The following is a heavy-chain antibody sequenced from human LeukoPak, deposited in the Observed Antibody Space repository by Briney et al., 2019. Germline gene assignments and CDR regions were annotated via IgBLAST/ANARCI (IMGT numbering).Heavy chain of an antibody. D-gene: IGHD4-17*01. CDR3: ARAHQTIVTNVGY. CDR2: ISYDGGNK. J-gene: IGHJ4*02. V-gene: IGHV3-30-3*01. Sequence: GGSLRLSCAASGITFGTYAMTWVRQAPGKGLEWVAVISYDGGNKYYADSVKGRFTISRATSKNTLFLQMNSLRAEDTAVYFCARAHQTIVTNVGYWGQGTLVTVSS. CDR1: GITFGTYA.